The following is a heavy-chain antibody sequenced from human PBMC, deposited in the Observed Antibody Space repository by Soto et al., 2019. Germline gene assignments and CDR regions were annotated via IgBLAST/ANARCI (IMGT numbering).Heavy chain of an antibody. D-gene: IGHD6-6*01. CDR3: ARDAPIAAHTPGYFDY. CDR1: GFTVSSNY. Sequence: GGSLRLSCAASGFTVSSNYMSWVRQAQGKGLEWVSVIYSGGSTYYADSVKGRFTISRDNSKNTLYLQMNSLRAEDTAVYYCARDAPIAAHTPGYFDYWGQGTLVTVSS. J-gene: IGHJ4*02. CDR2: IYSGGST. V-gene: IGHV3-53*01.